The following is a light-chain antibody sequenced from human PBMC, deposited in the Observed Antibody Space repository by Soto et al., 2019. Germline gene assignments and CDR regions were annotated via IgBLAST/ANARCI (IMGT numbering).Light chain of an antibody. V-gene: IGKV3-11*01. CDR1: QSVSVN. CDR2: DAS. J-gene: IGKJ5*01. Sequence: EIVMTHSQATLSVSPCERATLSFSASQSVSVNLAWYQQKPGQAPRLLIYDASNRATGIPARFSGSGSGTDFTLTISSLEPEDFAVYYCQQRSNWPPIPFGQGTRLEI. CDR3: QQRSNWPPIP.